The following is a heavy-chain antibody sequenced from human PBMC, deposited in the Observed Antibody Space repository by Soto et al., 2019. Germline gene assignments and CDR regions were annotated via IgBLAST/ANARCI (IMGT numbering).Heavy chain of an antibody. CDR3: ARGPDTYYDFWSGYYAY. CDR2: INPNSGGT. CDR1: GYTFTGYY. V-gene: IGHV1-2*04. D-gene: IGHD3-3*01. Sequence: GASVKVSCQASGYTFTGYYMHWVRQAPGQGLEWMGWINPNSGGTNYAQKFQGWVTMTRDTSISTAYMELSRLRSDDTAVYYCARGPDTYYDFWSGYYAYWGQGTLVTVSS. J-gene: IGHJ4*02.